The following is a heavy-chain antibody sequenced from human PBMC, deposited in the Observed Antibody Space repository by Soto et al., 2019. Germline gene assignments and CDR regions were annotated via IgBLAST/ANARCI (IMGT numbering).Heavy chain of an antibody. CDR3: ARDANRGLGSGWDFDY. CDR1: GFTFSSYE. CDR2: VSSSGSII. V-gene: IGHV3-48*03. J-gene: IGHJ4*02. Sequence: EVQLVESGGGLVQPGGSLSLSCAASGFTFSSYEMNWLRQAPGTGLEGVSYVSSSGSIIYYADAVKGRFTISRDNAKNSLYLQMNSLRAEDTAVYYCARDANRGLGSGWDFDYWGQGTLVTVSS. D-gene: IGHD6-19*01.